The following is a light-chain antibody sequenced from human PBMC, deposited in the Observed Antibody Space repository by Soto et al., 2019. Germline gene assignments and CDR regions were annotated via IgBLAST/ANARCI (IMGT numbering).Light chain of an antibody. CDR1: QTISSW. V-gene: IGKV1-5*03. Sequence: DIQMTQSPSTLSGSVGDRVTITCRASQTISSWLAWYQQKPGKAPKLLIYKASSLESGVPSRFSGSGSATEFTLTISSLQPDDFATYYCQQYNSYPLTFGGGTKVDIK. CDR2: KAS. J-gene: IGKJ4*01. CDR3: QQYNSYPLT.